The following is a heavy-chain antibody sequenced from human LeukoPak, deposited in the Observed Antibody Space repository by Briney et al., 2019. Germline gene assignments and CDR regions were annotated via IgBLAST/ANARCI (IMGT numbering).Heavy chain of an antibody. J-gene: IGHJ3*02. V-gene: IGHV3-7*01. Sequence: GGSLRLSCAASGFTFSSYAMSWVRQAPGKGLEWVANINQDGSENYYVDSLKGRFTISRDNAKNSLYLQMNSLRAEDTAVYYCARDLAGQQLVHDGLDIWGQGTMVTVSS. CDR1: GFTFSSYA. CDR3: ARDLAGQQLVHDGLDI. D-gene: IGHD6-13*01. CDR2: INQDGSEN.